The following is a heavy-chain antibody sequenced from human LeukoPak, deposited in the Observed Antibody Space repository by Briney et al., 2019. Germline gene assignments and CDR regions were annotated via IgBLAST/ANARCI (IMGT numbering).Heavy chain of an antibody. CDR3: VRDRAYSFDY. CDR1: GFAFSSYE. CDR2: ISSSSNII. D-gene: IGHD2-21*01. V-gene: IGHV3-48*02. J-gene: IGHJ4*02. Sequence: GGSLRLSCAASGFAFSSYEMNWVRQAPGKGLEWVSHIYISSSSNIISYADSVKGRFTISRDNAQNSLYLQMNGLRDEDTAVYYCVRDRAYSFDYWGQGILVTVSS.